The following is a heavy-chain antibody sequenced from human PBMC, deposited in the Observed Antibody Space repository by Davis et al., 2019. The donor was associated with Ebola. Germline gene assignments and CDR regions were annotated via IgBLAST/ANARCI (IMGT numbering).Heavy chain of an antibody. V-gene: IGHV1-24*01. CDR3: AADYSGSHLYNWFDH. CDR1: GYTLSEFS. J-gene: IGHJ5*02. Sequence: ASVKVSCKVSGYTLSEFSLHWVRQAPGKGLEWMGGFDPEDGETIYAQKFQGRLTMTEDTSTDTAYMELSSLRSEDTAVYYCAADYSGSHLYNWFDHWGQGTLVTVAS. CDR2: FDPEDGET. D-gene: IGHD6-6*01.